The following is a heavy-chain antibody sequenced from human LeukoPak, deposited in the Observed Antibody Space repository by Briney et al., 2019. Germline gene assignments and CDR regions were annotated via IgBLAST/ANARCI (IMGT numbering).Heavy chain of an antibody. D-gene: IGHD6-13*01. CDR3: ARMPVAIAAAGKDY. V-gene: IGHV4-34*01. CDR1: GGSISSYY. Sequence: PSETLSLTCTVSGGSISSYYWSWIRQPPGKGLERIGEINHSGSTNYNPSLKSRVTISVDTSKNQFSLKLSSVTAADTAVYYCARMPVAIAAAGKDYWGQGTLVTVSS. CDR2: INHSGST. J-gene: IGHJ4*02.